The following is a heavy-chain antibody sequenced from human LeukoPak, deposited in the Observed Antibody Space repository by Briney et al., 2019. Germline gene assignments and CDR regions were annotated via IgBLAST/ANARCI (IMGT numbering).Heavy chain of an antibody. CDR1: GFTFSSYS. Sequence: GGSLRLSCAASGFTFSSYSMNWVRQAPGKGLEWVSYISSSSSTIHYADSVKGRFTISRDNAKNSLYLHMNSLRAEDTAMYYCARNIDTSDWNPWGYWGQGTLVTVSS. D-gene: IGHD6-19*01. CDR2: ISSSSSTI. CDR3: ARNIDTSDWNPWGY. V-gene: IGHV3-48*01. J-gene: IGHJ4*02.